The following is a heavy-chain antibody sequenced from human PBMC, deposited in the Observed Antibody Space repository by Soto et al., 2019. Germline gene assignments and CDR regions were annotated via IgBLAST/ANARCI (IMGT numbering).Heavy chain of an antibody. CDR2: ISYDGSNK. CDR1: GFTFSSYA. V-gene: IGHV3-30-3*01. Sequence: QVQLVESGGGVVQPGRSLRLSCAASGFTFSSYAMHWVRQAPGKGLEWVAVISYDGSNKYYADYVKGRFTISRDNSKNTLYLQMNSLRAEDTAVYYCARAYSSGWYYYGMDVWGQGTTVTGSS. D-gene: IGHD6-19*01. J-gene: IGHJ6*02. CDR3: ARAYSSGWYYYGMDV.